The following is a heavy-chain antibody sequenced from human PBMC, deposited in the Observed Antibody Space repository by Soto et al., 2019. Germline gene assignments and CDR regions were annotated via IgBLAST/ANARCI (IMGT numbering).Heavy chain of an antibody. CDR1: GFTFSSYG. CDR3: TRGTGHYYYGMDV. J-gene: IGHJ6*02. Sequence: QVQLVESGGGVVQPGRSLRLSCAASGFTFSSYGMHWVRQAPDKGLEWVAVIWYDGSNEWYADSVKGRFTISRDNSKNTLYLQMNGLRAEDTAVYHCTRGTGHYYYGMDVWGQGTTVTVSS. CDR2: IWYDGSNE. V-gene: IGHV3-33*01.